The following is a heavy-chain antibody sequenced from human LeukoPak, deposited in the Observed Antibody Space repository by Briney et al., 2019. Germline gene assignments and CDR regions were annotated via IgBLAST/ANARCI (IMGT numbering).Heavy chain of an antibody. Sequence: KTSETLSLTCTVSGGSISSGDYYWSWIRQPPGKGLEWIGYIYYSGSTYYNPSLKSRVTISVDTSKNQFSLKLSSVTAADTAVYYCAREGFGSGFPREPDWFDPWGQGTLVTVSS. D-gene: IGHD1-14*01. CDR2: IYYSGST. CDR1: GGSISSGDYY. V-gene: IGHV4-30-4*01. CDR3: AREGFGSGFPREPDWFDP. J-gene: IGHJ5*02.